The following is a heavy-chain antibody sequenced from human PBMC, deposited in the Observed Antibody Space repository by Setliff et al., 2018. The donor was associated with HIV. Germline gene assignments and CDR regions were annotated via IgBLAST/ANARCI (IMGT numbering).Heavy chain of an antibody. V-gene: IGHV4-31*03. J-gene: IGHJ2*01. CDR3: ASLSSGSDWYFDL. Sequence: PSETLSLTCTVSGGSISSSNYYWSWIRQHPGKGLEWIGYIFYSGNTYYNPSLKSRVTISVDTSKNHFSLKLSSVTAADTAVYYCASLSSGSDWYFDLWGRGTLVTVSS. D-gene: IGHD3-22*01. CDR1: GGSISSSNYY. CDR2: IFYSGNT.